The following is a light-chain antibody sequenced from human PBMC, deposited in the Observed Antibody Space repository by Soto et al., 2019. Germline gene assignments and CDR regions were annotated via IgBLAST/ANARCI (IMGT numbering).Light chain of an antibody. Sequence: QPVLTQSPSASASLGASVQLTCTLSSGHTTYDIAWHQQQPGKGPRFLMRLNSGGSHIKGDGIPDRFSGSSSGAERYLTISRLQSEDEADYYCQTWVTAIHAVFGGGTQLTVL. CDR3: QTWVTAIHAV. V-gene: IGLV4-69*01. J-gene: IGLJ7*01. CDR1: SGHTTYD. CDR2: LNSGGSH.